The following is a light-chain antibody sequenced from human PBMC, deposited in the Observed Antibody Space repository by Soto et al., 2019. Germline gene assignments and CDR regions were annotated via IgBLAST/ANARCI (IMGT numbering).Light chain of an antibody. CDR3: QQSSNWPLT. V-gene: IGKV3-11*01. CDR2: DAY. J-gene: IGKJ4*01. Sequence: EIVLTQSPATLSLSPGVRATLPCRAGQSVSSYLAWYQQKPGQAPRLLIYDAYNRATGIPARFSGSGSGTDFTLTIRSLAHEDFAVYFCQQSSNWPLTFGGGTKAHIK. CDR1: QSVSSY.